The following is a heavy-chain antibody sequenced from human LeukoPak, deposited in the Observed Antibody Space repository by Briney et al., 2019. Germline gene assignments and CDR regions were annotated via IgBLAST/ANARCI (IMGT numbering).Heavy chain of an antibody. D-gene: IGHD5-18*01. Sequence: GASVKVSCKASGYTFTGYYMHWVRQAPGQGLEWMGWINPNSGSTNYAQKFQGRVTMTRDTSISTAYMELSRLRSDDTAVYYCARVWIQLWLPHFDYWGQGTLVTVSS. J-gene: IGHJ4*02. CDR1: GYTFTGYY. CDR3: ARVWIQLWLPHFDY. V-gene: IGHV1-2*02. CDR2: INPNSGST.